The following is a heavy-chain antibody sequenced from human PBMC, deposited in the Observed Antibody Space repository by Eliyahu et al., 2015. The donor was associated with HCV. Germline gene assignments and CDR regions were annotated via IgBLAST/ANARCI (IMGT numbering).Heavy chain of an antibody. CDR2: INPNSGGT. CDR3: ARDRCSSTSCYLWFDP. J-gene: IGHJ5*02. CDR1: GYTFTGYY. V-gene: IGHV1-2*02. D-gene: IGHD2-2*01. Sequence: QVQLVQSGAEVKKPGASVKVSCKASGYTFTGYYMHWVRQAPGQGLEWMGWINPNSGGTNYAQKFQGRVTMTRDTSISTAYMELSRLRSDDTAVYYCARDRCSSTSCYLWFDPWGQGTLVTVSS.